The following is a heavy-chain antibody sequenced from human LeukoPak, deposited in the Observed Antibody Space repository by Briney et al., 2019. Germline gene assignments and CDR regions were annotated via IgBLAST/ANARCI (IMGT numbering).Heavy chain of an antibody. CDR2: MSSSSSNI. Sequence: PGGSLRLSCAASGFTFSRYSMNWVRQAPGKGLEWVSSMSSSSSNIYYADSVTGRFTISRDNAKNSLYLQLNSLRAEDTAVYYCVRAVEYYYDSSGYAVDYWGQGTLVTVSS. D-gene: IGHD3-22*01. V-gene: IGHV3-21*01. CDR1: GFTFSRYS. J-gene: IGHJ4*02. CDR3: VRAVEYYYDSSGYAVDY.